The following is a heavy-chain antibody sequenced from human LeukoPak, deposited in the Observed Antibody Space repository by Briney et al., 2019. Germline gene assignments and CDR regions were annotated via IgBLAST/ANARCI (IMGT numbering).Heavy chain of an antibody. Sequence: GGSLRLSCAASGFTFSTYAMHWVRQAPGKGREWVALISYDGSNKYYADSVKGRFTISRDNSKKTLYLQINNLRAEHTAMYYCARDISPGLSIKYF. CDR2: ISYDGSNK. V-gene: IGHV3-30*04. CDR3: ARDISPGLSIKYF. D-gene: IGHD5-12*01. J-gene: IGHJ1*01. CDR1: GFTFSTYA.